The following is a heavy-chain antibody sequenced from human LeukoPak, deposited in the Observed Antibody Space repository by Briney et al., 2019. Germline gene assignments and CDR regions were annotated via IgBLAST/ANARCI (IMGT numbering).Heavy chain of an antibody. Sequence: ETLSLTCTVSGYSISSGYYWGWIRQAPGKGLEWVSGIGGSGTRTYYADSVKGRFTISRDNSKNTLYLQMNSLRDEDTAVYYCAKDSHWILFDDWGQGTLVTVSS. J-gene: IGHJ4*02. V-gene: IGHV3-23*01. D-gene: IGHD2-2*03. CDR1: GYSISSGYY. CDR3: AKDSHWILFDD. CDR2: IGGSGTRT.